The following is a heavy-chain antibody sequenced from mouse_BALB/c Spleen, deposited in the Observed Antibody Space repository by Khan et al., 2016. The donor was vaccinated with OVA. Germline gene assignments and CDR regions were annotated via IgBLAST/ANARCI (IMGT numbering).Heavy chain of an antibody. D-gene: IGHD2-10*01. CDR3: ARPPYFSYTLDY. CDR1: GYTFTNYG. CDR2: INPYTGEP. J-gene: IGHJ4*01. Sequence: QIQLVQSGPELKKPGETVKISCKASGYTFTNYGMNWVKQSPGKALKWMGWINPYTGEPTYADAFKGRFAFSLETSASTAYLQLNNLKNEDTATYFCARPPYFSYTLDYGGQGTTVTVSS. V-gene: IGHV9-3-1*01.